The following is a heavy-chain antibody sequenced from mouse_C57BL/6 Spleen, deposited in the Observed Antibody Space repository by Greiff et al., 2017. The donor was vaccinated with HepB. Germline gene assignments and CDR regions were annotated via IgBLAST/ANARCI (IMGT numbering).Heavy chain of an antibody. CDR2: INPYNGDT. D-gene: IGHD1-1*01. V-gene: IGHV1-20*01. CDR1: GYSFTGYF. CDR3: ARDYYGSSFYFDY. Sequence: EVKLVESGPELVKPGDSVKISCKASGYSFTGYFMNWVMQSHGKSLEWIGRINPYNGDTFYNQKFKGKATLTVDKSSSTAHMELRSLTSEDSAVYYCARDYYGSSFYFDYWGQGTTLTVSS. J-gene: IGHJ2*01.